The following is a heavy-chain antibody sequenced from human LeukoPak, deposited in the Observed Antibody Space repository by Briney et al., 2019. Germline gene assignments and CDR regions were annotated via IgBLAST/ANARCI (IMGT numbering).Heavy chain of an antibody. CDR2: INPNSGGT. CDR3: ARGTRSVVVEPAASLDY. J-gene: IGHJ4*02. D-gene: IGHD2-2*01. Sequence: ASVKVSCKASGYTFTSYGISWVRQAPGQGLEWMGWINPNSGGTNYAQKFQGRVSMTRDTSISTAYMELSRLRSDDTAVYYCARGTRSVVVEPAASLDYWGQGTLVTVSS. CDR1: GYTFTSYG. V-gene: IGHV1-2*02.